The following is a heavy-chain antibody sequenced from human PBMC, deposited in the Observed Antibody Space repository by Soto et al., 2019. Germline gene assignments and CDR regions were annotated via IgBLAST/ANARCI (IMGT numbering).Heavy chain of an antibody. D-gene: IGHD3-10*01. CDR3: AKTDRKLPLWFTIGDV. V-gene: IGHV3-30*18. Sequence: GGSLRLSCSASGFIFSRYGMHWVRQAPGKGLEGVAVISYDGRNKYYTSSVKGRFTISRDNSKNTLFLQMSSLRTEDTAVYFCAKTDRKLPLWFTIGDVWGQGTTVTVSS. CDR2: ISYDGRNK. J-gene: IGHJ6*02. CDR1: GFIFSRYG.